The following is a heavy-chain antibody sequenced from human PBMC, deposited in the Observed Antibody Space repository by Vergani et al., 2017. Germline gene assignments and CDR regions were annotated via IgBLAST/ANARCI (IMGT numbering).Heavy chain of an antibody. CDR1: GASIGSTSDY. J-gene: IGHJ4*02. Sequence: QLQLQESGPGLVKPSETLSLTCAVSGASIGSTSDYWAWIRQPPGKGLEWIATIYYSGTTYYNPSLKSRVTISIDTSKNQFSLKLTSVTATDTAMYYCARHISVVRPSSMTAFDYWGQGTLVTVSS. CDR2: IYYSGTT. V-gene: IGHV4-39*01. D-gene: IGHD2-21*01. CDR3: ARHISVVRPSSMTAFDY.